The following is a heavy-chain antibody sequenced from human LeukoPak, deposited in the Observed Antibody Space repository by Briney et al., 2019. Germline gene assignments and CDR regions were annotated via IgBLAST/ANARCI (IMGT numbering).Heavy chain of an antibody. CDR2: IYYSGST. V-gene: IGHV4-59*08. Sequence: SETLSLTCTVSGGSISSYYWGWIRQPPGKGLEWIGYIYYSGSTNYNPSLKSRVTISVDTSKNQFSLKLSSVTAADTAVYYCARLRRVGATPFDYWGQGTLVTVSS. J-gene: IGHJ4*02. CDR1: GGSISSYY. CDR3: ARLRRVGATPFDY. D-gene: IGHD1-26*01.